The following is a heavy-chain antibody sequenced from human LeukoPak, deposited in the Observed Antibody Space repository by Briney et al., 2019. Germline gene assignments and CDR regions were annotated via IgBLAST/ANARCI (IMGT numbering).Heavy chain of an antibody. CDR2: ISVYNRNT. V-gene: IGHV1-18*01. Sequence: ASVQDSCKASRYTFITYGIHWVRQAPGQGLAWMGWISVYNRNTNYAQNLQDRGTMTTDTDKSTAYMELRSLRSDDEAVYYCTRGLVDTAMPQSVDFDYWGQGTLVTVSS. D-gene: IGHD5-18*01. J-gene: IGHJ4*02. CDR3: TRGLVDTAMPQSVDFDY. CDR1: RYTFITYG.